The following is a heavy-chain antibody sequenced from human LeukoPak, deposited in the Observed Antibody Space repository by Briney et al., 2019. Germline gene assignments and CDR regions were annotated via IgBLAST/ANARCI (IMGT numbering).Heavy chain of an antibody. D-gene: IGHD3-9*01. V-gene: IGHV3-30*18. CDR1: GFTFSSYG. J-gene: IGHJ4*02. CDR2: ISYDGSNK. CDR3: AKAGSRYFDWLFDY. Sequence: PGGSLRLSCAASGFTFSSYGMHWVRQAPGKGLEWVAVISYDGSNKYYADSVKGRFTISRDNSKNTLYLQMNSLRAEDTAVYYCAKAGSRYFDWLFDYWGQGTLVTVSS.